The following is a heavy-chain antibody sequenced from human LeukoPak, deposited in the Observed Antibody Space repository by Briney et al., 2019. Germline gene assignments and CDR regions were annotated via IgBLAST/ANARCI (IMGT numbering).Heavy chain of an antibody. CDR2: IKQDGSEE. CDR1: GFTFRNFW. J-gene: IGHJ4*02. CDR3: VRLRPGYFDY. V-gene: IGHV3-7*01. Sequence: GGSLRLSCAASGFTFRNFWMTWVRQAPGKGLEWVANIKQDGSEEYYVGSVKGRFTISRDNAQNSVFLQMNSLRAEDAAVYYCVRLRPGYFDYWGQGTLVTASS. D-gene: IGHD1-1*01.